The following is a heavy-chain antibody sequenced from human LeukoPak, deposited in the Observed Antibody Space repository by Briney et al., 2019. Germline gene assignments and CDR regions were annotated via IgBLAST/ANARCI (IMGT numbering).Heavy chain of an antibody. D-gene: IGHD6-13*01. V-gene: IGHV3-23*01. CDR1: GFTFSSYA. J-gene: IGHJ4*02. CDR2: ISGSGGST. CDR3: AKRQLYGHGLFDY. Sequence: GGSLRLSCAASGFTFSSYAMSWVRQAPGKGLEWVSTISGSGGSTKYADSVKGRVTISRDNSKNTLYLQLDSLRAEDTAVYYCAKRQLYGHGLFDYWGQGTLVTVSS.